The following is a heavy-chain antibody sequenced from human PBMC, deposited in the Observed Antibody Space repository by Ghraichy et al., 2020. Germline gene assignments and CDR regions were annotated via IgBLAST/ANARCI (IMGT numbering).Heavy chain of an antibody. Sequence: LSLTCAASGFTFSSYAMSWVRQAPGKGLEWVSAISGSGGSTYYADSVKGRFTISRDNSKNTLYLQMNSLRAEDTAVYYCAKEFSPVSLGDYTHPFDYWGQGTLVTVSS. D-gene: IGHD4-17*01. CDR3: AKEFSPVSLGDYTHPFDY. J-gene: IGHJ4*02. CDR1: GFTFSSYA. CDR2: ISGSGGST. V-gene: IGHV3-23*01.